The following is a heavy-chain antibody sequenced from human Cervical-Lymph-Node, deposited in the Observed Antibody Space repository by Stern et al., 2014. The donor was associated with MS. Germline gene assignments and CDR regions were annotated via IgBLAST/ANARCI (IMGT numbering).Heavy chain of an antibody. Sequence: EVQLVESGGGLVQPGGSLRLSCAASEFTVSNNYMSWVRQAPGKGLEWVSFIYSGGTTYSADSVKGRSTISRDSSKNTLYLQINSLRVEDTAVYYCARVPGKTWGQGTLVTVSS. V-gene: IGHV3-66*02. CDR3: ARVPGKT. CDR1: EFTVSNNY. J-gene: IGHJ5*02. CDR2: IYSGGTT.